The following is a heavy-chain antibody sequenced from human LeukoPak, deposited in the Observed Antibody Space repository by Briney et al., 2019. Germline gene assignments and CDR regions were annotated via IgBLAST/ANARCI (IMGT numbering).Heavy chain of an antibody. CDR2: IYYSGST. CDR1: GGSISSYY. CDR3: ARVVTLAASYYDSSGYYDAPRWYFDL. J-gene: IGHJ2*01. V-gene: IGHV4-59*01. D-gene: IGHD3-22*01. Sequence: SETLSLTCTVSGGSISSYYWSWIRQPPGKGLEWIGYIYYSGSTNYNPSLTSRVTISVDTSKNQFSLKLSSVAAAETAVYYCARVVTLAASYYDSSGYYDAPRWYFDLWGRGTLVTVSS.